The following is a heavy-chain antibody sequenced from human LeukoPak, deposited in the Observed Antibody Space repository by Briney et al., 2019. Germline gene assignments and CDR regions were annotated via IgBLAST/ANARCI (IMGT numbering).Heavy chain of an antibody. D-gene: IGHD4-17*01. V-gene: IGHV3-73*01. Sequence: PGGSLKLSCAASGFTFSGSAMHWVRQASGKGLEWVGRIRSKANSYATAYAASVKGRFTISRDDSKNTAYLQMNSLKTEDTAVYYRTLYGDYEAYWGQGTLVTVSS. J-gene: IGHJ4*02. CDR3: TLYGDYEAY. CDR2: IRSKANSYAT. CDR1: GFTFSGSA.